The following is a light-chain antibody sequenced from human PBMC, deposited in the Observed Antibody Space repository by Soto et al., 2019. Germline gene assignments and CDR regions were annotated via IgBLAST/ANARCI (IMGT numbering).Light chain of an antibody. J-gene: IGKJ1*01. CDR2: GAS. CDR1: QSVNSN. V-gene: IGKV3-15*01. CDR3: QQYINWPRT. Sequence: EIVLTQSPGTLSLSPGERATLSCRASQSVNSNLAWYQQKLGQAPRVLIYGASTRATGIPARFSGSGSGTKFTLTISSLQSEDFAVYYCQQYINWPRTFGQGTKVDI.